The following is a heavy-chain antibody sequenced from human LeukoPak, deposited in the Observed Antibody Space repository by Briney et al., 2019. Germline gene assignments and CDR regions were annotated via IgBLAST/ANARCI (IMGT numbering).Heavy chain of an antibody. J-gene: IGHJ4*02. Sequence: GGSLRLSCAASGFTFSDHYMAWVRQAPGKGLEWVGRTRNKANSYTTEYAASVKGRFTISRDDSKNSLYLQMNSLKTEDTAVYYCAREVSDGYSRYFDYWGQGTLVTVSS. D-gene: IGHD6-13*01. CDR2: TRNKANSYTT. CDR1: GFTFSDHY. CDR3: AREVSDGYSRYFDY. V-gene: IGHV3-72*01.